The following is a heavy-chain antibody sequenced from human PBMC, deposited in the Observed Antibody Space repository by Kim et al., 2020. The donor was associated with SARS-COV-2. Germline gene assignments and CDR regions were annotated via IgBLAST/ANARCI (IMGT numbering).Heavy chain of an antibody. Sequence: ASVKVSCKASGYTFTSYGISWVRQAPGQGLEWMGWISAYNGNTNYAQKLQGRVTMTTDTSTSTAYMELRSLRSDDTAVYYCARDQAHYYGSGSYLDPGSDYWGQGTLVTVSS. J-gene: IGHJ4*02. CDR1: GYTFTSYG. D-gene: IGHD3-10*01. CDR2: ISAYNGNT. V-gene: IGHV1-18*01. CDR3: ARDQAHYYGSGSYLDPGSDY.